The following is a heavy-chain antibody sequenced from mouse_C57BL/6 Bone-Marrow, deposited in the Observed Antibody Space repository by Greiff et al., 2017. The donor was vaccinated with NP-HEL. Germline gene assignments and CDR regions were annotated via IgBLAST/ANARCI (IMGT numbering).Heavy chain of an antibody. CDR3: ARWGLRRAWFAY. CDR2: IDPSDSET. V-gene: IGHV1-52*01. J-gene: IGHJ3*01. D-gene: IGHD2-4*01. Sequence: QVQLQQPGAELVRPGSSVKLSCKASGYTFTSYWMHWVKQRPIQGLEWIGNIDPSDSETHYNQKFKDKATLTVDKSSSTAYMQLSSLTSEDSAVYYCARWGLRRAWFAYWGQGTLVTVSA. CDR1: GYTFTSYW.